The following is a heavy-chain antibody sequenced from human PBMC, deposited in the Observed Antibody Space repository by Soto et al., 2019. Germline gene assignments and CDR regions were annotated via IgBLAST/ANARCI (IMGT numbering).Heavy chain of an antibody. CDR2: INHSGST. D-gene: IGHD6-13*01. J-gene: IGHJ6*02. CDR3: ARGHYSSSWYPAFYYYYGMDV. V-gene: IGHV4-34*01. CDR1: GGSFSGYY. Sequence: QVQLQQWGAGLLKPSETLSLTCAVYGGSFSGYYWSWIHQPPGKGLEWIGEINHSGSTNYNPSLKSRVTISVDTSKNQFSLKLSSVTAADTAVYYCARGHYSSSWYPAFYYYYGMDVWGQGTTVTVSS.